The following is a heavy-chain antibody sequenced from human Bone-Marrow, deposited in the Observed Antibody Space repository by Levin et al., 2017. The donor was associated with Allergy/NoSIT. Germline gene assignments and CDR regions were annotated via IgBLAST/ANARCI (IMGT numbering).Heavy chain of an antibody. CDR2: IIPTFGTS. Sequence: SVKVSCKASGGSFAAYGISWVRQAPGQGLEWMGGIIPTFGTSNYAQKFQGRVTITADKSTSTVYMELSSLRSEDSAVYYCAGDYYASGSTFYYYYYMDVWSKGTTVTVSS. CDR3: AGDYYASGSTFYYYYYMDV. D-gene: IGHD3-10*01. V-gene: IGHV1-69*06. CDR1: GGSFAAYG. J-gene: IGHJ6*03.